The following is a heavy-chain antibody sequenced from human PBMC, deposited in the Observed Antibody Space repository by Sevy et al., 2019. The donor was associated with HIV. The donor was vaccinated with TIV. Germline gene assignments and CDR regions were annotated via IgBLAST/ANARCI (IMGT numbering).Heavy chain of an antibody. CDR2: LDPEDGET. V-gene: IGHV1-24*01. CDR1: GYRLIEVS. D-gene: IGHD2-15*01. CDR3: AADRGEDYCSGNSCQRHYYYGLDV. Sequence: ASVKVSCKVSGYRLIEVSMHWVRQAPGKVLEWIGHLDPEDGETIYAQNFQGRVTMTEDTSTDTAYMEVSSLRSEDTAVYYCAADRGEDYCSGNSCQRHYYYGLDVWGQGTTVTVSS. J-gene: IGHJ6*02.